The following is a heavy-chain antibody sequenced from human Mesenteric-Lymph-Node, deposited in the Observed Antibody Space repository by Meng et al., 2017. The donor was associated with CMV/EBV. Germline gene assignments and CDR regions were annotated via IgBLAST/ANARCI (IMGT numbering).Heavy chain of an antibody. CDR2: VSGSGGST. CDR1: GFTFSSYA. D-gene: IGHD3-3*01. J-gene: IGHJ4*02. Sequence: GGSLRLSCAASGFTFSSYAMSWVRQAPGKGLEWVSAVSGSGGSTYYADSVKGRFTISRDNSKNTLYLQMNSLRAEDTALYYCAKDINDFWSGYYKDWGQGTLVTVSS. V-gene: IGHV3-23*01. CDR3: AKDINDFWSGYYKD.